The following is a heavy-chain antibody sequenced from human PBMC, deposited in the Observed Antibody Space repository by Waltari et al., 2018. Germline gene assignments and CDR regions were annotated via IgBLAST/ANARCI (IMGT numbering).Heavy chain of an antibody. D-gene: IGHD2-8*02. CDR2: ISWNSGSI. Sequence: EVQLVESGGGCVQRGRYLRVSCAASGLPFADYAIHWYRQPPGKGLEGVSGISWNSGSIGYADSVKGRFTISRDNAKNSLYLQMNSLRAEDMALYYCAKDMANVLLGDAFDIWGQGTMVTVSS. CDR1: GLPFADYA. V-gene: IGHV3-9*03. J-gene: IGHJ3*02. CDR3: AKDMANVLLGDAFDI.